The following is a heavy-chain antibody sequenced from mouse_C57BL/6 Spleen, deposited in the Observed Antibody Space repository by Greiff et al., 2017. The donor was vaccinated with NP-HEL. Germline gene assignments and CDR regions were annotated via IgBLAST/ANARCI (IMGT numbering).Heavy chain of an antibody. CDR1: GYTFTSYW. V-gene: IGHV1-52*01. J-gene: IGHJ4*01. Sequence: QVQLQQPGAELVRPGSSVKLSCKASGYTFTSYWMHWVKQRPIQGLEWIGNIDPSDSETHYNQKFKDKATLTVDKSSSTAYMQLSSLTSEDSAVYYCARLGVTTTDYYAMDYWGQGTSVTVSS. CDR2: IDPSDSET. D-gene: IGHD2-2*01. CDR3: ARLGVTTTDYYAMDY.